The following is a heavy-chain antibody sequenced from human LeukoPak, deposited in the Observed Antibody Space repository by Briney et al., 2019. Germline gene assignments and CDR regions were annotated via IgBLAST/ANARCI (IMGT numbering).Heavy chain of an antibody. CDR3: AGGYGSGSFSA. D-gene: IGHD3-10*01. CDR2: INYGGAS. J-gene: IGHJ5*02. Sequence: GGSLRLSCAASGLTLNAYYMSWIRQAPGKGLELIAYINYGGASYADSVKGRFTISRDNAESSLRLQMNSLRVGDTALYYCAGGYGSGSFSAWGQGTLVTVSS. V-gene: IGHV3-11*01. CDR1: GLTLNAYY.